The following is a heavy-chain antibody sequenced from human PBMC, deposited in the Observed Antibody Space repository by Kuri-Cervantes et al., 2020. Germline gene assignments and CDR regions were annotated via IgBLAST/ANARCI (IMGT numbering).Heavy chain of an antibody. CDR2: ISYDGSNK. D-gene: IGHD5-12*01. CDR3: ARLVATNEPPDY. J-gene: IGHJ4*02. Sequence: GGSLRLSCAASGFTFSSYAMHWVRQAPGKGLEWVAVISYDGSNKYYADSVKGRFTISRDNSKNTLYLQMNSLRAEDTAVYYCARLVATNEPPDYWGQGTLVTVSS. CDR1: GFTFSSYA. V-gene: IGHV3-30-3*01.